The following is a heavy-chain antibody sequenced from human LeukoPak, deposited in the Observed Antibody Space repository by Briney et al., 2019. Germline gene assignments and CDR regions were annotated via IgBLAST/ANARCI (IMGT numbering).Heavy chain of an antibody. CDR1: GGTFSSYA. CDR3: ARGWLSETTVVTPYNY. D-gene: IGHD4-23*01. V-gene: IGHV1-69*13. Sequence: ASVKVSCKASGGTFSSYAISWVRQAPGQGLEWMGGIIPIFGTANYAQKFQGRVTITAVESMSTAYMELSSLRSEDTAVYYCARGWLSETTVVTPYNYWGQGTLVTVSS. J-gene: IGHJ4*02. CDR2: IIPIFGTA.